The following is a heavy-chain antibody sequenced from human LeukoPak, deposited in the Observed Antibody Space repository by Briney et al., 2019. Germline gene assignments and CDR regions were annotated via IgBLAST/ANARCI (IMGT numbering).Heavy chain of an antibody. D-gene: IGHD3-16*01. CDR3: ARVGGGLMGYYYYMDV. Sequence: ASVKVSCKASGYTFTSYDINWVRQATGQGLEWMGWMNPNSGNTGYAQKFQGRVTITRNTSISTAYMELSSLRSEDTAVYYCARVGGGLMGYYYYMDVWGKGTTVTVSS. CDR1: GYTFTSYD. J-gene: IGHJ6*03. CDR2: MNPNSGNT. V-gene: IGHV1-8*03.